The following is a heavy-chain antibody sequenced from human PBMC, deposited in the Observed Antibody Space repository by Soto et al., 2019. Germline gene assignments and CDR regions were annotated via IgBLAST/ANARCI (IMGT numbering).Heavy chain of an antibody. Sequence: GGSLRLSCVDSGFIFSTHSMNWVRQAPGKGLEWVSYISSSSSTIYYADSARGRFAISRDNAKNSLYLQMNSLRDEDTAVYYCARGYCSGGSCYSASDYWGQGTLVTVT. CDR1: GFIFSTHS. V-gene: IGHV3-48*02. D-gene: IGHD2-15*01. CDR2: ISSSSSTI. CDR3: ARGYCSGGSCYSASDY. J-gene: IGHJ4*02.